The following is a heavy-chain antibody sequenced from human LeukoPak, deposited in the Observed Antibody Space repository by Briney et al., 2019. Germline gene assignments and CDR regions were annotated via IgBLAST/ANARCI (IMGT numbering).Heavy chain of an antibody. CDR3: ARETGSSGYDIHNWFDP. V-gene: IGHV1-69*13. Sequence: SVKVSCKASGGTFSSYAISWVRQAPGQGLEWMGGIIPIFGTANYAQKFQGRVTITADESTSTAYVELSSLRSEDTAVYYCARETGSSGYDIHNWFDPWGQGTLVTVSS. D-gene: IGHD5-12*01. CDR1: GGTFSSYA. CDR2: IIPIFGTA. J-gene: IGHJ5*02.